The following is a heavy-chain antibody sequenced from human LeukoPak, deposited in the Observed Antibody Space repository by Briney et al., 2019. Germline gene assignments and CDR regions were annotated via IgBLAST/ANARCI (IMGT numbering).Heavy chain of an antibody. Sequence: PSETLSLTCAVYGGSFSGYYWSWIRQPPGKGLEWIGEINHSGSTNYNPSLKSRVTISVDTSKNQFSLKLSSVTAADTAVYYCARPPIGPYCYDSSGLIFQHWGQGTLVTVSS. V-gene: IGHV4-34*01. CDR3: ARPPIGPYCYDSSGLIFQH. J-gene: IGHJ1*01. D-gene: IGHD3-22*01. CDR2: INHSGST. CDR1: GGSFSGYY.